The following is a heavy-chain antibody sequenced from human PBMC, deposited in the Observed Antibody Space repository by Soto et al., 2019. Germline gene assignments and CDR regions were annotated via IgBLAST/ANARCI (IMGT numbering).Heavy chain of an antibody. D-gene: IGHD1-1*01. V-gene: IGHV4-4*07. J-gene: IGHJ5*02. CDR3: VRDGTKTLRDWFDP. CDR2: IYATGTT. Sequence: QVQLQESGPGLVKPSETLSLTCTVSGASISGFYWSWIRKSAGKGREWIGRIYATGTTDYNPSLKSRVMMSVDTSKKQFSLKLRSVTAADTAVYYCVRDGTKTLRDWFDPWGQGILVTVSS. CDR1: GASISGFY.